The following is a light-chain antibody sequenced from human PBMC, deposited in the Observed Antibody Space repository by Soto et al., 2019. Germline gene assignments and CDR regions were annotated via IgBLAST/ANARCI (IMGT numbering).Light chain of an antibody. CDR1: RSDIGSNS. CDR2: NNN. J-gene: IGLJ1*01. Sequence: QSVLTQPPSASGTPGQTVIISCSGSRSDIGSNSVNWYQHLPGTAPKLLIYNNNQRPSGVPDRFSGSKSGTSASLAISGLQSEDEADYYFAAWDDSLTGPVFGTGTKLTVL. CDR3: AAWDDSLTGPV. V-gene: IGLV1-44*01.